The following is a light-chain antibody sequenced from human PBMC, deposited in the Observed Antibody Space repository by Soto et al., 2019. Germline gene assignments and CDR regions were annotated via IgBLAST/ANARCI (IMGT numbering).Light chain of an antibody. J-gene: IGLJ3*02. CDR2: EVS. CDR1: SSDVGGYNY. V-gene: IGLV2-14*01. CDR3: SSYTSSSTWV. Sequence: QSALTQPASVSGSPGQSITISCTGTSSDVGGYNYVSWYQQHPGKAPKLMIYEVSNRPSGVSNRFSGSKSGNTASLTISGLQAEDAADDYCSSYTSSSTWVLGGGTKLTFL.